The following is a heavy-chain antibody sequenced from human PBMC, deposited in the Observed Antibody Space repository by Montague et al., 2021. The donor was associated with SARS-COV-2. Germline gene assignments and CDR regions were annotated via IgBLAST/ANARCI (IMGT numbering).Heavy chain of an antibody. J-gene: IGHJ4*02. Sequence: CAISGDSVSSNSATWNWIRQSPSRGLEWLGRTYYRSMWKSDYARSVKSRIATNPDTSKNQFSLQLSSVTPEDTALYYCVRGIEAAGSYDYWGQGTLVTASS. D-gene: IGHD6-13*01. CDR1: GDSVSSNSAT. V-gene: IGHV6-1*01. CDR3: VRGIEAAGSYDY. CDR2: TYYRSMWKS.